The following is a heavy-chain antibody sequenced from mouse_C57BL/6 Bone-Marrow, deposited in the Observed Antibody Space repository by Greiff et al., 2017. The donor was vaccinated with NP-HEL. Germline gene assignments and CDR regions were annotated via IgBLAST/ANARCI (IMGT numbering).Heavy chain of an antibody. V-gene: IGHV1-82*01. CDR2: IYPGDGDT. J-gene: IGHJ3*01. CDR3: ARGPYGYGLLFAY. Sequence: QVQLQQSGPELVKPGASVKISCKASGYAFSSSWMNWVKQRPGKGLEWIGRIYPGDGDTNYNGKFKGKATLTADKSSSTAYMQLSSLTSEDSAFYFCARGPYGYGLLFAYWGQGTLVTVSA. D-gene: IGHD2-2*01. CDR1: GYAFSSSW.